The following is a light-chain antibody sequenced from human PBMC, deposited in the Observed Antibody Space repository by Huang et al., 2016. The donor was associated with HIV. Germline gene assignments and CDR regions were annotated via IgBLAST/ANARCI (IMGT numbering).Light chain of an antibody. V-gene: IGKV3-11*01. Sequence: EIVLTQSPATLSLSPGEIATLSCRASQGVSSYLAWYQQKPGQALRLLIYDASNRATGIPARLSGSGSGTDFTLTISSLEPEDFAVYYCQQRSNWLFTFGPGTKVDIK. CDR3: QQRSNWLFT. CDR2: DAS. CDR1: QGVSSY. J-gene: IGKJ3*01.